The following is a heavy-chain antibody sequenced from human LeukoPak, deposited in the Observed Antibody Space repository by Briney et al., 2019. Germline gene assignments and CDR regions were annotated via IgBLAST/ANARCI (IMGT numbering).Heavy chain of an antibody. J-gene: IGHJ6*03. D-gene: IGHD2-2*01. V-gene: IGHV4-59*12. CDR3: AREVMCSSTSCYLAFRYYYYYMDV. CDR1: GGSISSYY. Sequence: SETLSLTCTVSGGSISSYYWSWIRQPPGKGLEWTRYIYYSGSTNYNPPLKSRVTISVDTSKNQFSLKLSSVTAADTAVYYCAREVMCSSTSCYLAFRYYYYYMDVWGKGTTVTVSS. CDR2: IYYSGST.